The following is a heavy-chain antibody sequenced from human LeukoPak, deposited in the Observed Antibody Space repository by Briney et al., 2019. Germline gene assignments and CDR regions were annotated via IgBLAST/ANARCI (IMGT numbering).Heavy chain of an antibody. Sequence: GGSLRLSCTASGFTFGDDGMSWFRQAPGKGLEWVGFIRSKAYGGTTEYAASVKGRFTTSRDDSKSIAYLQTNSLKTEDTALYNCTRDRIMTDFWGQGTLVTVSS. D-gene: IGHD2-15*01. V-gene: IGHV3-49*03. CDR2: IRSKAYGGTT. CDR1: GFTFGDDG. J-gene: IGHJ4*02. CDR3: TRDRIMTDF.